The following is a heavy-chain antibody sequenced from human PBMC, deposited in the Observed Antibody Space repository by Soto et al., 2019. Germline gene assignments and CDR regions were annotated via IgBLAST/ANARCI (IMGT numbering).Heavy chain of an antibody. D-gene: IGHD1-26*01. Sequence: ASVKVSGKASGGTFSSYAISWVRQAPGQGLEWMGGIIPIFGTANYAQKFQGRVTITADESTSTAYMELSSLRSEDTAVYYCASLLMQRSGSYRPIDYWGQGTLVTVSS. J-gene: IGHJ4*02. CDR2: IIPIFGTA. CDR1: GGTFSSYA. CDR3: ASLLMQRSGSYRPIDY. V-gene: IGHV1-69*13.